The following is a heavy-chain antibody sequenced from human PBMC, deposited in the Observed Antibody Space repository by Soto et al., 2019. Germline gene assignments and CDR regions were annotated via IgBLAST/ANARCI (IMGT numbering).Heavy chain of an antibody. J-gene: IGHJ6*02. CDR3: ARDWRHCSSTSCYYYYGMDV. D-gene: IGHD2-2*01. CDR1: GFTFSSYS. CDR2: ISSSSSYI. V-gene: IGHV3-21*01. Sequence: EVQLVESGGGLVKPGGSLRLSCAASGFTFSSYSMNWVRQAPGKGLEWVSSISSSSSYIYYADSVKGRFTISRDNAKNSLYLQMNSLRAEDKAVYYCARDWRHCSSTSCYYYYGMDVWGQGTTVTVSS.